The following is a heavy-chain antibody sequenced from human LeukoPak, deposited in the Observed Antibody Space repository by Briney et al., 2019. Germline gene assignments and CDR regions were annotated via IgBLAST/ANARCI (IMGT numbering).Heavy chain of an antibody. CDR3: ARHVICGGGNCYGAALDY. D-gene: IGHD2-15*01. J-gene: IGHJ4*02. CDR2: IHASGTT. Sequence: SETLSPTCTVSGGSISGFYWSWLRQPPGKGLEGLGYIHASGTTSYSPSLKSRVTISVDSSKKHFSLKLTSVTAADTAVYYWARHVICGGGNCYGAALDYWGQGTLVTVSS. CDR1: GGSISGFY. V-gene: IGHV4-4*09.